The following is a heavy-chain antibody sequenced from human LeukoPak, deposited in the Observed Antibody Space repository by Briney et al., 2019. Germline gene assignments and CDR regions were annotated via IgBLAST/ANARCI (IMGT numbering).Heavy chain of an antibody. D-gene: IGHD6-19*01. CDR1: GFTFDDYA. CDR3: AKAAQWLASGGGHYYYMDV. CDR2: ISWDGGST. J-gene: IGHJ6*03. V-gene: IGHV3-43D*03. Sequence: GGSLRLSCAASGFTFDDYAMHWVREAPGKGLEWVSLISWDGGSTYYADSVEGRFTLSRDNSKNSLYLQMNSLRSENTALYYCAKAAQWLASGGGHYYYMDVWGKGTTVTVSS.